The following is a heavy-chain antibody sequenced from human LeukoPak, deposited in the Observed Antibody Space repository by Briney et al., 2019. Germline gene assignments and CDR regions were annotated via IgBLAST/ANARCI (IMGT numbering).Heavy chain of an antibody. J-gene: IGHJ4*02. CDR3: ARDSFWSGYYPFDY. CDR1: GFTFSSYW. V-gene: IGHV3-74*01. D-gene: IGHD3-3*01. CDR2: INSDGSST. Sequence: PGGSLRLSCAASGFTFSSYWMHWVRQAPGKGLAWVSRINSDGSSTFYADSVKGRFTISRDNAKNTLYLQMNSLRAEDTAVYYCARDSFWSGYYPFDYWGQGTLVTVSS.